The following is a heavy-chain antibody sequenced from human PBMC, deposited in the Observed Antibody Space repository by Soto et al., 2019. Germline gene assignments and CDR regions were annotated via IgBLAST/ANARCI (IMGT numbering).Heavy chain of an antibody. CDR2: ISGSGGST. V-gene: IGHV3-23*01. Sequence: GGSLRLSCAASGFTFSSYAMSWVRQAPGKGLEWVSAISGSGGSTYYADSVKGRFAISRDNSKNTLYLQMNSLRAEDTAVYYCAKDAYYYDSSGYWLWGQGTLVTVSS. CDR1: GFTFSSYA. D-gene: IGHD3-22*01. CDR3: AKDAYYYDSSGYWL. J-gene: IGHJ4*02.